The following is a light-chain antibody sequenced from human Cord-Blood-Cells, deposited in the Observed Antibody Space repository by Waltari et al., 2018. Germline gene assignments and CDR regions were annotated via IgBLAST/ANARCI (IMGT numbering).Light chain of an antibody. CDR3: QQYYSYPYT. CDR2: AAS. Sequence: AIRITQSPSSLSASTGDRVNITCRASQGISSYLAWYQQKPGKAPKLLIYAASTLQSGVPSRFSGIGSGTDFTLTISCLQSEDFATYYCQQYYSYPYTFGQGTKLEIK. CDR1: QGISSY. V-gene: IGKV1-8*01. J-gene: IGKJ2*01.